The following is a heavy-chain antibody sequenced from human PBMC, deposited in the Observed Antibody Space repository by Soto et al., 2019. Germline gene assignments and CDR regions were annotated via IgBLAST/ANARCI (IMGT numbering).Heavy chain of an antibody. V-gene: IGHV4-59*01. CDR2: IYYSGST. J-gene: IGHJ4*02. Sequence: QVQLQESGPGLVKPSETLSLTCTVSGGSISSYYWSWNLQPPGKGLEWIGYIYYSGSTNYNPSLKSRVTISVDTSKNQFSLKLSSVTAADTAVYYCARRYGTTFDYWGQGTLVTVSS. D-gene: IGHD1-7*01. CDR1: GGSISSYY. CDR3: ARRYGTTFDY.